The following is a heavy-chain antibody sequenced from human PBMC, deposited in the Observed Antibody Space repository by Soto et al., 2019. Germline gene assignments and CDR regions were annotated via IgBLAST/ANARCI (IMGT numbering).Heavy chain of an antibody. V-gene: IGHV3-11*01. CDR2: ISIASSTI. Sequence: LRLSCAASGFTFSDYYMGWIRQAPGRGLEWLSYISIASSTIYYADSVKGRFSISRDNAKNSLYLQLSSLRAEDTAVYFCARERARVFDSWGQGTLVTVSS. J-gene: IGHJ4*02. CDR1: GFTFSDYY. CDR3: ARERARVFDS.